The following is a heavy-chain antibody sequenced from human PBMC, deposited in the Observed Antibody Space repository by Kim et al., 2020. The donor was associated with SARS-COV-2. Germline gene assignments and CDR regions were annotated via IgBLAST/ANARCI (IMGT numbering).Heavy chain of an antibody. Sequence: GGSLRLSCAASGFTFSSYGMHWVRQAPGKGLEWVAVISYDGSNKYYADSVKGRFTISRDNSKNTLYLQMNSLRAEDTAVYYCAKDKDIVVVPAAIRYYGMDVWGQGTTVTVSS. CDR3: AKDKDIVVVPAAIRYYGMDV. CDR1: GFTFSSYG. D-gene: IGHD2-2*02. V-gene: IGHV3-30*18. CDR2: ISYDGSNK. J-gene: IGHJ6*02.